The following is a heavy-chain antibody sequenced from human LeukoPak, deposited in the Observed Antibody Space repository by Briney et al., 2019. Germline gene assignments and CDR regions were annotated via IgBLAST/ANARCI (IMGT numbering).Heavy chain of an antibody. CDR1: GFPFNNEA. CDR2: IIGSGDNT. J-gene: IGHJ4*02. V-gene: IGHV3-23*01. D-gene: IGHD2-2*01. CDR3: AAVEPTAMGGGFY. Sequence: GGSPILSFPASGFPFNNEAMSRVRPAPGEGPEWVSGIIGSGDNTYYAAPVRGRFTISRDNSKNTLYLQMIDLSTEDAAVYYCAAVEPTAMGGGFYWGQGTLVTVSS.